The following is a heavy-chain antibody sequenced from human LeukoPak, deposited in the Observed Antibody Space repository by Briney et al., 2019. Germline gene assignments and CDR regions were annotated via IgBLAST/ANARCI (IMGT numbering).Heavy chain of an antibody. V-gene: IGHV3-23*01. CDR1: GFTFSSYA. CDR3: AKDNGYSSGWYSVDY. Sequence: PGGSLRLSCAASGFTFSSYAMSWVRQAPGKGLEWVSAISGSGGSTYYADSVKGRFTISRDNSKNTLYLQMNSLRAEDTAVYYCAKDNGYSSGWYSVDYWGQGTLVTVSS. CDR2: ISGSGGST. J-gene: IGHJ4*02. D-gene: IGHD6-19*01.